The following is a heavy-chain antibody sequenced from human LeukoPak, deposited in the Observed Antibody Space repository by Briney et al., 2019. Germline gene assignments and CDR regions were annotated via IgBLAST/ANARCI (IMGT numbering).Heavy chain of an antibody. CDR1: GFTFSSYG. CDR3: AKALGGNYYYYMDV. D-gene: IGHD3-16*01. Sequence: RGSLRLSCAASGFTFSSYGMHWVRQAPGKGLEWVATIWYDGSNEYYVDSVKGPFTISRDNSKNTLYLQMNSLRAEDTAVYYCAKALGGNYYYYMDVWGKGTTVTVSS. V-gene: IGHV3-33*06. CDR2: IWYDGSNE. J-gene: IGHJ6*03.